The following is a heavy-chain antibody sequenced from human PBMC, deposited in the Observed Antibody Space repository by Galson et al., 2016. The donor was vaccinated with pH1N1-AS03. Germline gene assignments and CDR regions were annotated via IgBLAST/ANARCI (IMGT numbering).Heavy chain of an antibody. CDR2: INSDGTTT. CDR3: ARTRGYSYGSFDY. D-gene: IGHD5-18*01. Sequence: SLRLSCAASGFIFSRYWMHWVRQGPGKGLVWVSHINSDGTTTHYADSVKGRFTISRDNARNSLYLQMNSLRAEDAAVYYCARTRGYSYGSFDYWGQGTLVTVSS. J-gene: IGHJ4*02. CDR1: GFIFSRYW. V-gene: IGHV3-74*01.